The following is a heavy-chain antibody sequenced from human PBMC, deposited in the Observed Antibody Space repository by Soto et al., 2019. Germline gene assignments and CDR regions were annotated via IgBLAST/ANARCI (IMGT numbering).Heavy chain of an antibody. CDR1: GYTFSDYI. CDR2: INPNGGGT. J-gene: IGHJ4*01. Sequence: QVHLVQSGAEVKKAGASVKVSCTASGYTFSDYILQWVRQAPGQGLEWMGGINPNGGGTEFAQKVKDRITLTMDKSTTTVFMGLIRLTSDDTASYFCARARSRQSDGGNWGQGTLVSVSS. CDR3: ARARSRQSDGGN. V-gene: IGHV1-2*02. D-gene: IGHD2-21*01.